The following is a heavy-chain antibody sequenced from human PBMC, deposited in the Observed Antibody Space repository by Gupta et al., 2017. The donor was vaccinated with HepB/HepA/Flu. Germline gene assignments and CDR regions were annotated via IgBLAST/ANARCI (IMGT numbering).Heavy chain of an antibody. V-gene: IGHV3-74*01. CDR3: SRDTFGPYDY. CDR1: GFTVSSYW. CDR2: MNRDGSVI. D-gene: IGHD2/OR15-2a*01. Sequence: EVQLAESGGGLVQPGGSLRLSCAASGFTVSSYWMHWVRQAPGKGLVWVSRMNRDGSVINYADSVKGRFTISRDNTKNALYQQMNSLRAEDTAMYFCSRDTFGPYDYWGQGTLVTVSS. J-gene: IGHJ4*02.